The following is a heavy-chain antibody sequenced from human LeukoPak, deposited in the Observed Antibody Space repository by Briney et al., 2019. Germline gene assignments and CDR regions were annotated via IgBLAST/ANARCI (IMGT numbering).Heavy chain of an antibody. CDR3: ARKHGRCSDGSCYYPDY. CDR1: GYTFTSYD. CDR2: MNPNSGNT. Sequence: ASVKVSCKASGYTFTSYDINWVRQATGQGLEWMGWMNPNSGNTGYAQKFQGRVTMTRNSSITTAYMELSSLRSENTAVYYCARKHGRCSDGSCYYPDYWGQGTLVTVSS. J-gene: IGHJ4*02. D-gene: IGHD2-15*01. V-gene: IGHV1-8*01.